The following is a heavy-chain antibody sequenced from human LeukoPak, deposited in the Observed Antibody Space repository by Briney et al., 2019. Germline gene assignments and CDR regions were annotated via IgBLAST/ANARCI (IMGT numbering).Heavy chain of an antibody. J-gene: IGHJ4*02. CDR3: TKRVDGLGTYYIDY. CDR1: GFTFSTYV. D-gene: IGHD3-10*01. CDR2: IGGTDGTT. V-gene: IGHV3-23*01. Sequence: TGGSLRLSCAASGFTFSTYVLNWVRQAPGKGLEWVSAIGGTDGTTFYADSVKGRFTISRDNSKNTLFLQMNSLRAEDTALYYFTKRVDGLGTYYIDYWGQGTLVTVSS.